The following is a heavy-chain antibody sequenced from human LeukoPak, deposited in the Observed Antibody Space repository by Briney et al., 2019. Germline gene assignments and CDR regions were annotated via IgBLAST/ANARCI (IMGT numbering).Heavy chain of an antibody. D-gene: IGHD2-15*01. V-gene: IGHV3-21*01. CDR1: GFIFRSYN. CDR2: ISRTSSYI. CDR3: ARVLETDCTGGSCYSGPDY. J-gene: IGHJ4*02. Sequence: GGSLRLSCAASGFIFRSYNMNWVRQAPGKGLEWVSSISRTSSYIYYADSVKGRFTISRDNAQNSLYLQMNSLRVEDTAVYYCARVLETDCTGGSCYSGPDYWGQGTLVTVSS.